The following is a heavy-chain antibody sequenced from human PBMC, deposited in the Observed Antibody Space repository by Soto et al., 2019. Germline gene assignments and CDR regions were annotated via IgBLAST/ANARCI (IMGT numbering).Heavy chain of an antibody. CDR1: GITFSYFA. CDR2: ISGRGDEI. D-gene: IGHD3-22*01. V-gene: IGHV3-23*01. J-gene: IGHJ4*02. Sequence: GGSLRLSCAASGITFSYFAMAWLRQTTGKGLEWVSTISGRGDEIYYADSVKGRFTISRDNSRSTLYLQMNSLRAEDTAVYFCAKEYYYDSSFDYWGQGVLVTVSS. CDR3: AKEYYYDSSFDY.